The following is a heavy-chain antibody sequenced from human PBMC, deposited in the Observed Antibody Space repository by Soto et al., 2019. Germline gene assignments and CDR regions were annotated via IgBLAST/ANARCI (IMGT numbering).Heavy chain of an antibody. Sequence: QVQLQESGPGLVKPSQTLSLTCTVSGGSISSGNYYWSWIRQHPGKGLEWIGYIYYSGSTDYNPSLHGPVTLSVETSKNQFSLKLISVTAADTAVYYCARVVRNAWYSFDYWGQGTLVTVSS. D-gene: IGHD6-19*01. CDR3: ARVVRNAWYSFDY. V-gene: IGHV4-31*01. CDR2: IYYSGST. CDR1: GGSISSGNYY. J-gene: IGHJ4*02.